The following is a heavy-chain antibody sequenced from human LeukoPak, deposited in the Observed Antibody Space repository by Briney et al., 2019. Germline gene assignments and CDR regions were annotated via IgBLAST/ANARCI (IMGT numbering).Heavy chain of an antibody. Sequence: SVKVSCKAPGGTFSSYAISWMRQAPGQGLEWMGGIIPIFGTANYAQKFQGRVTITTDESTSTAYMELSSLRSEDTAVYYCARDSPPGIAAAGTGERAFDIWGQGTMVTVSS. CDR1: GGTFSSYA. D-gene: IGHD6-13*01. CDR3: ARDSPPGIAAAGTGERAFDI. J-gene: IGHJ3*02. CDR2: IIPIFGTA. V-gene: IGHV1-69*05.